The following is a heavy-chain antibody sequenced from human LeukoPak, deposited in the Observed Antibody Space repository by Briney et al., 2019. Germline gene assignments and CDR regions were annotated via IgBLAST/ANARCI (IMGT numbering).Heavy chain of an antibody. Sequence: GGSLRLSCAASGFTVSSNYMSWVRQAPGKGLEWVSVIYSGGSTYYADSVKGRFTISRGNSKNTLYLQMNSLRAEDTAVYYCATHESGAGFDFDYWGQGTLVTVSS. D-gene: IGHD1-26*01. CDR3: ATHESGAGFDFDY. CDR1: GFTVSSNY. V-gene: IGHV3-53*01. J-gene: IGHJ4*02. CDR2: IYSGGST.